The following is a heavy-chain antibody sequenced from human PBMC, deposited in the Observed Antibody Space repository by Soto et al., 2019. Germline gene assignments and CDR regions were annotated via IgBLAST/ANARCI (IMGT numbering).Heavy chain of an antibody. CDR2: IIPIFGTA. Sequence: QVQLVQSGAEVKKPGSSVKVSCKASGGTFSSYAISWVRQAPGQGLEWMGGIIPIFGTANYAQKFQGRVKNTADESTSTAYMELSSLRSEDTAVYYCASDCSSTSCYRIRYYYYGMDVWGQGTTVTVSS. J-gene: IGHJ6*02. D-gene: IGHD2-2*01. CDR1: GGTFSSYA. CDR3: ASDCSSTSCYRIRYYYYGMDV. V-gene: IGHV1-69*01.